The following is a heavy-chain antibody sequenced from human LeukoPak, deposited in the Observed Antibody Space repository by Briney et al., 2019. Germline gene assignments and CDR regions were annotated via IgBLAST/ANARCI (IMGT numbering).Heavy chain of an antibody. J-gene: IGHJ4*02. CDR1: GYTFTGYY. CDR3: ARHPFD. Sequence: ASVKVSCTASGYTFTGYYMHWVRQAPGQGLEWMGWINPNSGGTNYAQKFQGRVTMTRDKSITTAYLQWSSLKASDTPRYYCARHPFDWGEGSLVTVCS. V-gene: IGHV1-2*02. CDR2: INPNSGGT.